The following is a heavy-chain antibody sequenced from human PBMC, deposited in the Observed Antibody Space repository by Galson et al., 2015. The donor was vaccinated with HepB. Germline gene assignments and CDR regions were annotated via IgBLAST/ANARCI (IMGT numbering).Heavy chain of an antibody. Sequence: SLRLSCAASGFTFSSYSMNWVRQAPGKGLEWVPYISSSSSTIYYADSVKGRFTISRDNAKNSLYLQMNSLRAEDTAVYYCARLNDAKDWYFDLWGRGTLVTVSS. V-gene: IGHV3-48*01. J-gene: IGHJ2*01. CDR3: ARLNDAKDWYFDL. CDR1: GFTFSSYS. CDR2: ISSSSSTI.